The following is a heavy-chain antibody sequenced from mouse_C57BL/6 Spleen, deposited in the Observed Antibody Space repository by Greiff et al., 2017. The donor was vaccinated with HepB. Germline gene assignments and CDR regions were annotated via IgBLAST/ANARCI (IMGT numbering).Heavy chain of an antibody. Sequence: VQLQQSGPGLVKPSQSLSLTCSVTGYSITSGYYWNWIRQFPGNKLEWMGYISYDGSNNYNPSLKNRISITRDTSKNQFFLKLNSVTTEDTATYYCARYYGWYFDVWGTGTTVTVSS. CDR3: ARYYGWYFDV. CDR2: ISYDGSN. CDR1: GYSITSGYY. J-gene: IGHJ1*03. D-gene: IGHD1-1*01. V-gene: IGHV3-6*01.